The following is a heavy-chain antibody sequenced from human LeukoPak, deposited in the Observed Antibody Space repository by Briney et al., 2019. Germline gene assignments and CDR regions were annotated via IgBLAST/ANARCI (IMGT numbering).Heavy chain of an antibody. V-gene: IGHV3-7*01. CDR1: GFTFSNYW. Sequence: QPGGSLRLSCAASGFTFSNYWMSWVRQAPGKGLEWVANMKADGSDIYYVDSVKGRFTISRDNAKNSLYLQMNSLRAEDTAVYYCARSGSGHYDYVWGSYPDYFDYWGQGTLVTVSS. CDR2: MKADGSDI. D-gene: IGHD3-16*02. CDR3: ARSGSGHYDYVWGSYPDYFDY. J-gene: IGHJ4*02.